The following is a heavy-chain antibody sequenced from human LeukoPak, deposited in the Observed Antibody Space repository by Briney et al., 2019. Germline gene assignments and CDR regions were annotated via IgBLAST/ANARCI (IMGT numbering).Heavy chain of an antibody. CDR2: INPDGSTT. V-gene: IGHV3-74*01. CDR1: KFTFSSYW. Sequence: PGGSLRLSCAASKFTFSSYWMHWVRQAPGKGLVWVSRINPDGSTTNYADSVKGRFTISRDNAKNTLYLQMNSLSAEDTAVYYCARDYPPDWGQGTLVTVSA. CDR3: ARDYPPD. J-gene: IGHJ4*02.